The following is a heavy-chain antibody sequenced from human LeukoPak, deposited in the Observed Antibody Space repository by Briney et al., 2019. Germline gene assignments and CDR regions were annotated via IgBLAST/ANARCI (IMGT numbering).Heavy chain of an antibody. V-gene: IGHV4-38-2*02. CDR3: ARHLSSGYYSDYYYYGMDV. D-gene: IGHD3-22*01. Sequence: PSETLSLTCTVSGYSISSGYYWGWIRQPPGKGLEWIGSIYHSGSTYYNPSLKSRVTISVDTSIHQFSLDLSSVTAADTAVYYCARHLSSGYYSDYYYYGMDVWGQGTTVTVSS. J-gene: IGHJ6*02. CDR1: GYSISSGYY. CDR2: IYHSGST.